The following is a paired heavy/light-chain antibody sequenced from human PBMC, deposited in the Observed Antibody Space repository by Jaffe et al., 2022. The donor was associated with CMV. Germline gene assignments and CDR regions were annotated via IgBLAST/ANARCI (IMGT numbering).Light chain of an antibody. CDR3: QSYDRNLGVV. J-gene: IGLJ2*01. Sequence: QSVLTQPPSVSGAPGQRVTISCTGSSSNIGAGYDVHWYHQLPGAAPRLLIYGTNNRPSGVPDRFSGSKSGSSTSLAITGLQAEDEGDYYCQSYDRNLGVVFGGGTKLTVL. CDR1: SSNIGAGYD. V-gene: IGLV1-40*01. CDR2: GTN.
Heavy chain of an antibody. V-gene: IGHV3-21*01. CDR1: GFSFSSFG. CDR3: AREVVATNSLSITPHFDN. J-gene: IGHJ4*02. CDR2: ISASSSFI. D-gene: IGHD5-12*01. Sequence: EVQMVESGGGLVKPGGSLRLSCAASGFSFSSFGLNWVRQAPGKGLEWVSSISASSSFINYSDSVKGRFTTSRDNAKRSLDLQMNSLRAEDTAVYFCAREVVATNSLSITPHFDNWGQGILVTVSS.